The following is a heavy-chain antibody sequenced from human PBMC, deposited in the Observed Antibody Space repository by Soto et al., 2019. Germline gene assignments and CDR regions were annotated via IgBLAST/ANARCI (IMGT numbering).Heavy chain of an antibody. CDR2: ISAYNGNT. CDR1: GYTFTSYG. V-gene: IGHV1-18*01. Sequence: ASVKVSCKASGYTFTSYGISWVRQAPGQGLEWMGWISAYNGNTNYAQKLQGRVTMTTDTSTSTAYMELRSLRSDDTAVYYCARVDPPGYSSDWCDYWGQGTLVTVSS. J-gene: IGHJ4*02. CDR3: ARVDPPGYSSDWCDY. D-gene: IGHD6-19*01.